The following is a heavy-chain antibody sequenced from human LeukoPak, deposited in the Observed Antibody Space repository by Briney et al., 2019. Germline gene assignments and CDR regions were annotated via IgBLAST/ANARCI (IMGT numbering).Heavy chain of an antibody. CDR3: ARHSGYALYNWFDP. V-gene: IGHV4-39*01. J-gene: IGHJ5*02. D-gene: IGHD5-12*01. CDR1: GGSISSTNYY. Sequence: SETLSLTCTVSGGSISSTNYYWAWNRQPPGKGLEWISSISYSGSTYYNPSLKSRVTISVDTSKNQFSLRLSPVTAADTAVYYCARHSGYALYNWFDPWGQGTLVTVSS. CDR2: ISYSGST.